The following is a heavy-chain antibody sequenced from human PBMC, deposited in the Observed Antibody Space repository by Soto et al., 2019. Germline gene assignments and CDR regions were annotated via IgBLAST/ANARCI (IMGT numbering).Heavy chain of an antibody. J-gene: IGHJ4*02. CDR2: IIPIFGTA. CDR1: GGTFSSYA. Sequence: QVQLVQSGAEVKKPGSSVKVSCKASGGTFSSYAISWVRQAPGQGLEWMGGIIPIFGTANYAQKFQGRVTITADESTSTAYMKLSSLRSEDTAVYYCARPETGYSSSWYASFDYWGQGTLVTVSS. D-gene: IGHD6-13*01. V-gene: IGHV1-69*12. CDR3: ARPETGYSSSWYASFDY.